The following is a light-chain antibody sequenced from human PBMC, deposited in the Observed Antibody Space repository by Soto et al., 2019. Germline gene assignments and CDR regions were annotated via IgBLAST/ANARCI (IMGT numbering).Light chain of an antibody. V-gene: IGKV3D-20*02. J-gene: IGKJ5*01. CDR2: DTS. CDR1: QSVSSSY. CDR3: QHRMNWPLT. Sequence: EIVLTQSPGTLSLSPGERATPSCRSSQSVSSSYLVWYQQKPGQAPRLLIYDTSSRATGIPDRFSGSGSGTDCTLTISSLEPEDFAVYYCQHRMNWPLTLGQGTRLEIK.